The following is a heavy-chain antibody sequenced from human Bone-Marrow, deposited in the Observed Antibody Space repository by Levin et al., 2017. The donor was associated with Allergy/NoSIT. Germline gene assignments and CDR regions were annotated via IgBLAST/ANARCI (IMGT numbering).Heavy chain of an antibody. Sequence: ASVKVSCKASGYTFTGYYMHWVRQAPGQGLEWMGRINPNSGGTNYAQKFQGRVTMTRDTSISTAYMELSRLRSDDTAVYYCARDRDNYGDPYNWFDPWGQGTLVTVSS. J-gene: IGHJ5*02. V-gene: IGHV1-2*06. CDR3: ARDRDNYGDPYNWFDP. CDR1: GYTFTGYY. D-gene: IGHD4-17*01. CDR2: INPNSGGT.